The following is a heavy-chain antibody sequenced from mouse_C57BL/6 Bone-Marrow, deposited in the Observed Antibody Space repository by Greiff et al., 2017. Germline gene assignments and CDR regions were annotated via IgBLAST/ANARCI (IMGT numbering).Heavy chain of an antibody. CDR2: IYPGDGAT. CDR3: AREGDYYSNYVFAY. Sequence: QVQLQQSGPELVKPGASVKISCKASGYAFSSSWMNWVKQRPGRGLEWIGRIYPGDGATNYNGKFKGKATLTADKSSSTAYMQLSSLTSEDSAVYFCAREGDYYSNYVFAYWGQGTLVTVSA. CDR1: GYAFSSSW. V-gene: IGHV1-82*01. D-gene: IGHD2-5*01. J-gene: IGHJ3*01.